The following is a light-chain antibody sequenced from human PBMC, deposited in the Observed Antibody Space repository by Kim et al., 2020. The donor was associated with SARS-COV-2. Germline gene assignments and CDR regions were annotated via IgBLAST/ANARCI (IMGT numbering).Light chain of an antibody. V-gene: IGKV1-5*03. J-gene: IGKJ5*01. CDR2: KAS. CDR3: QQYNSYSIT. Sequence: SEGDRVTITCRASQSIGTWLAWYQQKPGKVPKALIYKASSLESGVPSRFSGSGTGTEFTLTISSLQPDDFATSYCQQYNSYSITFGQGTRLEIK. CDR1: QSIGTW.